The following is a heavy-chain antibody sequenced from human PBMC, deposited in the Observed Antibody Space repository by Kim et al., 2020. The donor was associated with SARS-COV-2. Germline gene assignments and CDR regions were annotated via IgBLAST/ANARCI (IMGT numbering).Heavy chain of an antibody. V-gene: IGHV1-18*01. CDR1: GYPFTTYA. J-gene: IGHJ6*01. D-gene: IGHD2-15*01. CDR2: LNPNNGDK. CDR3: ARPLRCRHIRSYSFYYSG. Sequence: ASVKVSCKASGYPFTTYAIPWVRQAPGQGLERMGCLNPNNGDKKSARKLGGRAILTTHKSTSTAYMELRSLRPNDTAVFYFARPLRCRHIRSYSFYYSG.